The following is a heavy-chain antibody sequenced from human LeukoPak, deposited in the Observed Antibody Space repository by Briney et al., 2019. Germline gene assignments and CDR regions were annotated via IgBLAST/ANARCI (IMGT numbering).Heavy chain of an antibody. Sequence: SETLSLTCAVYGGSFSGYYWSWIRQPPGKGLEWIGEINHSGSTNYNPSLKSRVTISVDTSKNQFSLKLSSVTAADTAVYYCARGTRRITMIVVVIPYYFDYWGQGTLVTVSS. CDR2: INHSGST. D-gene: IGHD3-22*01. CDR3: ARGTRRITMIVVVIPYYFDY. V-gene: IGHV4-34*01. CDR1: GGSFSGYY. J-gene: IGHJ4*02.